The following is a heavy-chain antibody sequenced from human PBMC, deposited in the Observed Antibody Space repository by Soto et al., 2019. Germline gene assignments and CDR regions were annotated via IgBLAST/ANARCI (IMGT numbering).Heavy chain of an antibody. Sequence: SETLSLTCTVSGGSISSYYWSWIRQPPGKGLEWIGYIYYSGSTNYNPSLKSRVTISVDTSKNQFSLKLSSVTAADTAVYYCASVKDDVDSSVYYDYWGRGTLVPVSS. CDR2: IYYSGST. J-gene: IGHJ4*02. D-gene: IGHD3-22*01. V-gene: IGHV4-59*01. CDR3: ASVKDDVDSSVYYDY. CDR1: GGSISSYY.